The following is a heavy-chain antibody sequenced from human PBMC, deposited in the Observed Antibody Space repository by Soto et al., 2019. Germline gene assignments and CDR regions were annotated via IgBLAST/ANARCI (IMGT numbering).Heavy chain of an antibody. V-gene: IGHV1-69*06. Sequence: SVKVSCKASGGTFSSYAISWVRQAPGQGLEWMGGIIPIFGTANYAQKFQGRVTITADKSTSTAYMELSSLRSEDTAVYYCARDLAAAGDPYYFDFWGQGTLVTVSS. CDR2: IIPIFGTA. J-gene: IGHJ4*02. CDR3: ARDLAAAGDPYYFDF. D-gene: IGHD6-13*01. CDR1: GGTFSSYA.